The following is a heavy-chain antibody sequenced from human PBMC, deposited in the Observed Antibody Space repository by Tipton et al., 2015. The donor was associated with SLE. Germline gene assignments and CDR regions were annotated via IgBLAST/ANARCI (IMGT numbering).Heavy chain of an antibody. V-gene: IGHV3-9*01. CDR3: AKAAVVVAAWYFDL. CDR1: GFTFDDYA. CDR2: IGWNSGYI. J-gene: IGHJ2*01. Sequence: SLRLSCAASGFTFDDYAMHWFRQAPGKGLEWVSGIGWNSGYIGYADSVEGRFTISRDNAKNSLYLQMNSLRAEDTALYYCAKAAVVVAAWYFDLWGRGTLVTVSS. D-gene: IGHD2-15*01.